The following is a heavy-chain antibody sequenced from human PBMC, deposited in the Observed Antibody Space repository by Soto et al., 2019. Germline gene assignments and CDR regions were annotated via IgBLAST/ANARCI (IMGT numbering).Heavy chain of an antibody. V-gene: IGHV3-23*01. CDR1: GFTFNTYA. D-gene: IGHD2-15*01. CDR3: AKDGVADCSGAIFCGAFCP. CDR2: ISGSSASI. J-gene: IGHJ2*01. Sequence: EVQLLESGGGLVQPGGSLRLSCAGSGFTFNTYAMGWVRQAPGKGLEWVSVISGSSASIYYADSVKGRFSISRDNSKNTVYLQMNSLTPEHTTVYFRAKDGVADCSGAIFCGAFCPWGLG.